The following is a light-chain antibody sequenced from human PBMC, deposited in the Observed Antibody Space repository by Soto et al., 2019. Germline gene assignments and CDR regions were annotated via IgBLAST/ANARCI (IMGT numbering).Light chain of an antibody. CDR3: CSYAGMSYV. CDR1: SSDVGIYNL. J-gene: IGLJ1*01. CDR2: EVS. V-gene: IGLV2-23*02. Sequence: QSVLTQPASVSGSPGQSITISCTGTSSDVGIYNLVSWYQQHPGKAPQVMIYEVSQRPSGVSSRFSCSKSGNTASLTISGLQAEDEAYYYCCSYAGMSYVFGSGTKLTVL.